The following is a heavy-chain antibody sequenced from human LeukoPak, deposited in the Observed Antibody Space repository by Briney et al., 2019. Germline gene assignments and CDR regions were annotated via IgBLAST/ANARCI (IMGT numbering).Heavy chain of an antibody. CDR3: AGAAAGYDAFDI. V-gene: IGHV3-21*01. D-gene: IGHD6-13*01. CDR1: GFTFSTYS. CDR2: ISSSGSYI. J-gene: IGHJ3*02. Sequence: GGSLRLSCAASGFTFSTYSMNWVRQAPGKGLQWVSSISSSGSYIYYADSVKGRFTISRDNAKNSPYLQMNSLRAEDTAVYYCAGAAAGYDAFDIWGQGTMVTVSS.